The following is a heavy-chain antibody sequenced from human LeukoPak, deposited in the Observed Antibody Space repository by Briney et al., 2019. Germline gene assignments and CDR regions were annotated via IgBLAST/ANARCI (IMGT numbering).Heavy chain of an antibody. V-gene: IGHV1-2*02. CDR2: INPKSGDA. D-gene: IGHD3-16*01. CDR3: ARGEYSNGYPYRLDS. Sequence: ASVKFSCKASGSTFSDYHINWVRQASGQGPEWMGWINPKSGDASYNQAFQGRVTMTRDTSISTAYMELNRLRSDDTAMYYCARGEYSNGYPYRLDSWGQGTLVTVSS. J-gene: IGHJ4*02. CDR1: GSTFSDYH.